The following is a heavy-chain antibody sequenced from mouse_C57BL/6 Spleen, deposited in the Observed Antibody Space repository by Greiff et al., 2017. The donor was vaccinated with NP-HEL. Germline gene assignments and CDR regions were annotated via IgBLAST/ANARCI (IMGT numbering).Heavy chain of an antibody. CDR1: GYTFTSYW. V-gene: IGHV1-59*01. Sequence: QVQLQQPGAELVRPGTSVKLSCKASGYTFTSYWMHWVKQRPGQGLEWIGVIDPSDSYTNYNQKFKGKATLTVDTSSSTAYMQLSSLTSEDSAVYYCARRSLNWDFWYFDVWGTGTTVTVSA. J-gene: IGHJ1*03. CDR3: ARRSLNWDFWYFDV. D-gene: IGHD4-1*01. CDR2: IDPSDSYT.